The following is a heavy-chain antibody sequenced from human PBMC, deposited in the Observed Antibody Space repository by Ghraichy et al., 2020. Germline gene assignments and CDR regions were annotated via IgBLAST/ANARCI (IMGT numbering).Heavy chain of an antibody. J-gene: IGHJ2*01. CDR1: ELKFDNYD. CDR3: AKDPTVTTSGWYFDI. Sequence: GGSLRLSCAFSELKFDNYDMTWVRQAPGKGLEWVASISDDGETTFYADAVKGRFIISRDNSRDRLHLQMTSLRVEDTAIYYCAKDPTVTTSGWYFDIWGRGTLVTVSS. V-gene: IGHV3-23*01. CDR2: ISDDGETT. D-gene: IGHD4-17*01.